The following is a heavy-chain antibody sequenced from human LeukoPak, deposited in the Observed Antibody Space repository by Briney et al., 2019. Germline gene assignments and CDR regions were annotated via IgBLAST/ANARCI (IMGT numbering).Heavy chain of an antibody. V-gene: IGHV3-21*04. CDR2: ISSGSSAI. CDR1: GFTFTTYS. CDR3: ARYSVGAIAFDI. J-gene: IGHJ3*02. D-gene: IGHD1-26*01. Sequence: GGSLRLSCEASGFTFTTYSMTWVRQAPGKGLEWVSIISSGSSAIFSADALKGRFTISRDNAKNSLYLQMNSLRAEDTALYYCARYSVGAIAFDIWGQGTMVTVSS.